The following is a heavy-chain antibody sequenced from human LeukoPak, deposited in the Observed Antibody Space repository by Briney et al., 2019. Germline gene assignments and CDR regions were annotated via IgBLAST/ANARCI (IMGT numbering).Heavy chain of an antibody. Sequence: SGGSLRLSCAASGFTFSSYAMHWVRQAPGKGLEWVTVISYDGSNKYYADSVKGRFTISRDNSKNTLYLQMNSLRAEDTAVYYCARSDGFLEWLSHFDYWGRGTLVTVSS. V-gene: IGHV3-30-3*01. CDR1: GFTFSSYA. CDR3: ARSDGFLEWLSHFDY. D-gene: IGHD3-3*01. J-gene: IGHJ4*02. CDR2: ISYDGSNK.